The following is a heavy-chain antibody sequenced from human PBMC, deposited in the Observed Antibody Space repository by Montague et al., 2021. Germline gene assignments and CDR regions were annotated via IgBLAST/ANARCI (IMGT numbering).Heavy chain of an antibody. V-gene: IGHV3-74*01. CDR3: TFYKFRETPRGFDY. CDR1: EFTFSSYW. Sequence: LRLSCAASEFTFSSYWMHWVRQAPGKGLVWVSRISTDGSSTTYADSVKGRFTTSRDNAKNMPYLQMNSLRAEDTAVYYCTFYKFRETPRGFDYWGQGTLVTVSA. CDR2: ISTDGSST. J-gene: IGHJ4*02. D-gene: IGHD3-10*01.